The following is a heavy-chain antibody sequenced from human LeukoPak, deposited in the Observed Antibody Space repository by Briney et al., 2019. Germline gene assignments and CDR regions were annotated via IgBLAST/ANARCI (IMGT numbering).Heavy chain of an antibody. CDR1: GGNFSSYV. CDR3: ARGELSEMATPPLDAFDI. J-gene: IGHJ3*02. V-gene: IGHV1-69*06. D-gene: IGHD5-24*01. Sequence: ASVKVSCKASGGNFSSYVISWGRQAPGQGLEWVGEILPIFGTANYAQKFQGRVTITADKSQSTRYMELSSLRDQETAVYYCARGELSEMATPPLDAFDIWGQGTMVTVSS. CDR2: ILPIFGTA.